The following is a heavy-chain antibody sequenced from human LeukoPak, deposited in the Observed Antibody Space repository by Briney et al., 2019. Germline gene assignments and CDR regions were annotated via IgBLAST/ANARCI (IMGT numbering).Heavy chain of an antibody. V-gene: IGHV3-23*01. CDR2: ISGSGGTT. Sequence: GGSLRLSYVASKFIFRNYGMHWVRQAPGKGLEWVSAISGSGGTTYYADSVKGRFTISRDTSNNTLYLQLNSLRAEDTAVYYCAKLPGVNCYLSLDYWGQGTLVTVSS. J-gene: IGHJ4*02. CDR1: KFIFRNYG. CDR3: AKLPGVNCYLSLDY. D-gene: IGHD2-15*01.